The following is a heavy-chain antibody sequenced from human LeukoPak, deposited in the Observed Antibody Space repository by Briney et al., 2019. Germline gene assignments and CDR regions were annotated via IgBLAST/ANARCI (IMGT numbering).Heavy chain of an antibody. CDR2: ISAYNGNT. Sequence: ASVKVSCKASGYTFTSYGISWVRQAPGQGLEWMGWISAYNGNTNYAQKLQGRVTMTTDTSTSTAYMELRSLRSDDTAVYYCARDFFPSVAYYGSGSPYWGQGTLVTVSS. J-gene: IGHJ4*02. CDR3: ARDFFPSVAYYGSGSPY. CDR1: GYTFTSYG. V-gene: IGHV1-18*01. D-gene: IGHD3-10*01.